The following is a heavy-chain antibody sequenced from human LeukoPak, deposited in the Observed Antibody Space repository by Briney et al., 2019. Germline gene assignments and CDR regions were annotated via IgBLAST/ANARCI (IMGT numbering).Heavy chain of an antibody. CDR1: GYTFTSYD. Sequence: GASVKVSCKASGYTFTSYDINWVRQATGQGLEWMGWMNPNSGNTGYAQKFQGRVTMTRNTSISTAYMGLSSLRSEDTAVYYCARGSLGSSWYILDYWGQGTLVTVSS. CDR2: MNPNSGNT. V-gene: IGHV1-8*01. J-gene: IGHJ4*02. D-gene: IGHD6-13*01. CDR3: ARGSLGSSWYILDY.